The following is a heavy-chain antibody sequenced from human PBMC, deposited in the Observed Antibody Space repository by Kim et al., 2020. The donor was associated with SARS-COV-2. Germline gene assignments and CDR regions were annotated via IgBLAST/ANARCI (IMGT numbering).Heavy chain of an antibody. CDR2: ISYDGSNK. Sequence: GGSLRLSCAASGFTFSSCAMHWVRQAPGKGLEWVAVISYDGSNKNYADSVKGRFTISRDNSKNTLYLQMNSLRAEDTALYYCARTPWSRIPGLTYSYYGMDVWGEGATVTASS. J-gene: IGHJ6*04. CDR1: GFTFSSCA. CDR3: ARTPWSRIPGLTYSYYGMDV. V-gene: IGHV3-30-3*01. D-gene: IGHD2-21*01.